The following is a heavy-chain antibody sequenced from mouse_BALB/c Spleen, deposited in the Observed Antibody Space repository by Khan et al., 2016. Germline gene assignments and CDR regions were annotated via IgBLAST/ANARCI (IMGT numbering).Heavy chain of an antibody. CDR2: INTNTGAP. CDR3: ARWYGNYALDY. CDR1: GYTSTNYG. V-gene: IGHV9-3*02. J-gene: IGHJ4*01. Sequence: QIQLVQSGPELKKPGETVKISCKASGYTSTNYGVHWVKQAPGKGLKWMGWINTNTGAPTYAEEFKGRFAFSLETSASTAFLQIDNLKNEDTATYFCARWYGNYALDYWGQGTSVTVSS. D-gene: IGHD2-10*02.